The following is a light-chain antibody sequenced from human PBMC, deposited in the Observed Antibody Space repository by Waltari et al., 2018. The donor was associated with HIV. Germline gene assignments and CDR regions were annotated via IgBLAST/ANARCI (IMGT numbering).Light chain of an antibody. CDR2: EVS. CDR1: SSDIGLYNF. CDR3: FSYAGNNYLL. V-gene: IGLV2-8*01. J-gene: IGLJ2*01. Sequence: QSALTQPPSASGSPGQSVTISCAGTSSDIGLYNFVSWYQHHPGKAPKLMISEVSGRPYGVPDRFSCSKSCNTSSLTVSGLQAEDEAAYYCFSYAGNNYLLFGGGTKLTVL.